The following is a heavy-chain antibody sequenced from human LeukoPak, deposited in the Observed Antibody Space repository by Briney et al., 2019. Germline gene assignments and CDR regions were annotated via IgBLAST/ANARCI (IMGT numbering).Heavy chain of an antibody. D-gene: IGHD6-13*01. CDR1: GFTFSSYG. J-gene: IGHJ4*02. CDR2: ISYDGSNK. CDR3: AKGRGQQLVPSDY. V-gene: IGHV3-30*18. Sequence: GGSLRLSCAASGFTFSSYGMHWVRQAPGKGLEWVAVISYDGSNKYYADSVKGRFTISRDNSKNTLYLQMNSLRAEDTAVYYCAKGRGQQLVPSDYWGQGTLVTVSS.